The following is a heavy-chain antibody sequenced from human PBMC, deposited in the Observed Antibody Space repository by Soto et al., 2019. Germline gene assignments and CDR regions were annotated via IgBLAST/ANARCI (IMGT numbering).Heavy chain of an antibody. CDR3: ARLRVRDYYYSYGMDV. Sequence: GASVKVSCKASGYTFTSYDINWVRQATGQGLEWMGWMNPNSGNTGYAQKFQGRVTMTRNTSISTAYMELSSLRSEDTAVYYCARLRVRDYYYSYGMDVWGQGTTVTVSS. V-gene: IGHV1-8*01. CDR1: GYTFTSYD. J-gene: IGHJ6*02. D-gene: IGHD3-10*01. CDR2: MNPNSGNT.